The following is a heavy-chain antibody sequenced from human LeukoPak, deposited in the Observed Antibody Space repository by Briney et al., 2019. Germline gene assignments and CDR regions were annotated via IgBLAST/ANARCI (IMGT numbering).Heavy chain of an antibody. CDR1: GFTFSSYA. Sequence: GASLRLSCAASGFTFSSYAMSWVRQAPGKGLEWVSAISGSGGSTYYADSVKGRFTISRDNSKNTLCLQMNSLRAEDTAVYYCAKWGPLPRPANYYYYGMDVWGQGTTVTVSS. V-gene: IGHV3-23*01. D-gene: IGHD3-16*01. J-gene: IGHJ6*02. CDR2: ISGSGGST. CDR3: AKWGPLPRPANYYYYGMDV.